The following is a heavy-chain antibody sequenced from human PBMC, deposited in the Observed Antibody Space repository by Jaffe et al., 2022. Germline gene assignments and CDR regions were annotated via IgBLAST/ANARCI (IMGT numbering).Heavy chain of an antibody. CDR3: AKKPPGIAAAVYYYMDV. CDR2: ISGSGGST. CDR1: GFTFSSYA. Sequence: EVQLLESGGGLVQPGGSLRLSCAASGFTFSSYAMSWVRQAPGKGLEWVSAISGSGGSTYYADSVKGRFTISRDNSKNTLYLQMNSLRAEDTAVYYCAKKPPGIAAAVYYYMDVWGKGTTVTVSS. V-gene: IGHV3-23*01. D-gene: IGHD6-13*01. J-gene: IGHJ6*03.